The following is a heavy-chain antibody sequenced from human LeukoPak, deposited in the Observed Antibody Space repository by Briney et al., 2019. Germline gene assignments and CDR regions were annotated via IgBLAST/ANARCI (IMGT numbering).Heavy chain of an antibody. V-gene: IGHV4-61*02. CDR1: GGSISSGSYY. J-gene: IGHJ4*02. CDR2: IYTSGST. Sequence: PSETLSLTCTVSGGSISSGSYYWRWIRQPAGKGLEWIVRIYTSGSTNYNPSLKSRVTISVDTSKNQFSLKLSSVTAADTAVYYCARGVPDTAMVLDLFDYWGQGTLVTVSS. D-gene: IGHD5-18*01. CDR3: ARGVPDTAMVLDLFDY.